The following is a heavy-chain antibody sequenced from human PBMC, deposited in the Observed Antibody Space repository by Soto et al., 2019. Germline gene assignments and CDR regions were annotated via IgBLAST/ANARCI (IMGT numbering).Heavy chain of an antibody. CDR2: IYHSGTT. CDR3: ARTDNVGDYPY. V-gene: IGHV4-38-2*01. D-gene: IGHD2-15*01. J-gene: IGHJ4*02. Sequence: SETLSLTCAVSGGSIISNYWWAWIRQSPGGGLVWIGSIYHSGTTYYNPSLESRVIISVDTSESRFALRLTSVTAADSAVYYCARTDNVGDYPYCGQGTPVTVSS. CDR1: GGSIISNYW.